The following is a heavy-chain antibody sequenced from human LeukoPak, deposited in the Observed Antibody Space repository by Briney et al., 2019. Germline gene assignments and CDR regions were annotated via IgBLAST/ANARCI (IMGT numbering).Heavy chain of an antibody. CDR1: GFTFCTYS. J-gene: IGHJ4*02. CDR2: ISSGSSTI. V-gene: IGHV3-48*02. D-gene: IGHD3-22*01. CDR3: ARTYDSSGYYYAPFDY. Sequence: PGGSLRLSCAASGFTFCTYSMNWVRQAPGKGLEWVSYISSGSSTIYYADSVKGRFTISRDNAKNSLYLQMNSLKDDDTAVYYCARTYDSSGYYYAPFDYWGQGTLVTVSS.